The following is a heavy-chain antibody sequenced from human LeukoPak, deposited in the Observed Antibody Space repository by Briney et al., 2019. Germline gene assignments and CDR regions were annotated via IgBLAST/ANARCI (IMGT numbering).Heavy chain of an antibody. CDR3: AKGGYDILTGYHYGMDV. D-gene: IGHD3-9*01. CDR1: GFTFSSYA. J-gene: IGHJ6*04. Sequence: GGSLRLSCAASGFTFSSYAMSWVRQAPGKGLEWGSAISGSGGSTYYADSVKGRFTISRDNSKNTLYLQMNSLRAEDTAVYYCAKGGYDILTGYHYGMDVWGKGTTVTVSS. V-gene: IGHV3-23*01. CDR2: ISGSGGST.